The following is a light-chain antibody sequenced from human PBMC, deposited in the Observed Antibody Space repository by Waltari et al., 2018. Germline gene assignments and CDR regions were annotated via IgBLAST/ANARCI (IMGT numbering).Light chain of an antibody. CDR2: EVS. CDR1: SSDVGGYNY. CDR3: SSYTSSSTRVV. Sequence: QSALTQPASVSGSPGQSITISCTGTSSDVGGYNYVSWYQQHPGKAPKLMIYEVSNRPSGVSNRFSGSKSSNTASQTFSGLQAEDAADYYCSSYTSSSTRVVFGGGTKLTVL. V-gene: IGLV2-14*01. J-gene: IGLJ2*01.